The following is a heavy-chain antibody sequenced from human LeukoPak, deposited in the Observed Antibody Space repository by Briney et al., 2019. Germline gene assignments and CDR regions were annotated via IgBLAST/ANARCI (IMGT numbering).Heavy chain of an antibody. D-gene: IGHD3-16*01. CDR1: GFTVSSNY. Sequence: GGSLRLSCAASGFTVSSNYMSWVRQAPGKGLEWVSVIYSGGSTYYADSVKGRFTISRDNSKNTLYLQMNSLRAEDTAVYYCARLLGAPSYYGMDVWGQGTTVTVSS. V-gene: IGHV3-66*04. J-gene: IGHJ6*02. CDR2: IYSGGST. CDR3: ARLLGAPSYYGMDV.